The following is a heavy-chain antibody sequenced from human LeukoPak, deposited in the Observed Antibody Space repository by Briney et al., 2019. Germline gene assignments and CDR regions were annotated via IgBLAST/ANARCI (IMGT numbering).Heavy chain of an antibody. Sequence: GGSLRLSCAASGFTFSSYWMHWVRQAPGKGLVWVSRISSDGSTTTYADSVKGRFTVSRDNAKNTLYLQMDSLRAEDTAVYYCARVFWTGYTTDYWGQGTLVTVSS. CDR3: ARVFWTGYTTDY. V-gene: IGHV3-74*01. D-gene: IGHD3/OR15-3a*01. CDR1: GFTFSSYW. CDR2: ISSDGSTT. J-gene: IGHJ4*02.